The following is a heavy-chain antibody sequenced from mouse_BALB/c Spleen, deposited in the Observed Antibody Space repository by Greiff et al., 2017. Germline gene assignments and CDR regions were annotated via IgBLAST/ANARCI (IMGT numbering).Heavy chain of an antibody. CDR2: ISYSGST. D-gene: IGHD1-1*01. Sequence: VQLKESGPGLVKPSQSLSLTCTVTGYSITSDYAWNWIRQFPGNKLEWMGYISYSGSTSYNPSLKSRISITRDTSKNQFFLQLNSVTTEDTATYYCARGANFTTGGMDYWGQGTSVTVSS. J-gene: IGHJ4*01. CDR1: GYSITSDYA. V-gene: IGHV3-2*02. CDR3: ARGANFTTGGMDY.